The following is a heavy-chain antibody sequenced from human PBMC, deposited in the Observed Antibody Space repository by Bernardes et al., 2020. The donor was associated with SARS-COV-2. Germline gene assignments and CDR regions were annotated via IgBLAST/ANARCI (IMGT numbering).Heavy chain of an antibody. J-gene: IGHJ6*02. V-gene: IGHV3-23*01. CDR3: ATLFDILTGYEYYYYGMDV. CDR1: GFTFSSYA. CDR2: ISGSGGST. Sequence: GGSLRLSCAASGFTFSSYAMSWVRQAPGKGLEWVSAISGSGGSTYYADSVKGRFTISRDNSKNTLYLQMNSLRAEDTAVYYCATLFDILTGYEYYYYGMDVWGQGTTVTVSS. D-gene: IGHD3-9*01.